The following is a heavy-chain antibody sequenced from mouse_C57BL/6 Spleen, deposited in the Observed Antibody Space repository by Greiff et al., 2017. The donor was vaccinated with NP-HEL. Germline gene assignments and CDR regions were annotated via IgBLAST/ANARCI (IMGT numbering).Heavy chain of an antibody. CDR2: LSVGGDYI. J-gene: IGHJ2*01. Sequence: VKLVESGEGLVKPGGSLKLSCEASGFTFSSYAMSWVRQTPEKRLEWVAYLSVGGDYIYYADTVKGRFTISRDNARNTLYLQMSSLKSEDTAMYYCTRGGFNYYGSSYFDYWGQGTTLTVSS. V-gene: IGHV5-9-1*02. CDR1: GFTFSSYA. CDR3: TRGGFNYYGSSYFDY. D-gene: IGHD1-1*01.